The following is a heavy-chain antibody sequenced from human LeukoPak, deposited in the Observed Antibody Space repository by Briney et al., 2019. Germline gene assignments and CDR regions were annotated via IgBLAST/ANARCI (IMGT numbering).Heavy chain of an antibody. D-gene: IGHD6-13*01. J-gene: IGHJ4*02. Sequence: GASVKVSCKASGCTFTGYYMHWVRQAPGQGLEWMGWINPNSGGTNYAQKFQGRVTMTRDTSISTAYMELSRLRSDDTAVYYCVIHYPGIAAAGDYWGQGTLVTVSS. CDR3: VIHYPGIAAAGDY. CDR1: GCTFTGYY. CDR2: INPNSGGT. V-gene: IGHV1-2*02.